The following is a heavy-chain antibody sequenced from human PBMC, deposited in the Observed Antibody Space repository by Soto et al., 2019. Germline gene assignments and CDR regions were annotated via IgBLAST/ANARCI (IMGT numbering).Heavy chain of an antibody. CDR2: ISSSGSTI. J-gene: IGHJ4*02. Sequence: GGSLRLSCAASGFTFSDYYMSWIRQAPGKGLEWVSYISSSGSTIYYADSVKGRFTISRDNAKNSLYLQMNSLRAEDTAVYYCARANYDSSGYYKTSYYFDYWGQGTLVTVS. D-gene: IGHD3-22*01. V-gene: IGHV3-11*01. CDR1: GFTFSDYY. CDR3: ARANYDSSGYYKTSYYFDY.